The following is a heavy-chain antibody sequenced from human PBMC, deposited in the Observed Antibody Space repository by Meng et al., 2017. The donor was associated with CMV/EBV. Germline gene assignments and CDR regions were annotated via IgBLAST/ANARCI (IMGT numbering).Heavy chain of an antibody. V-gene: IGHV1-18*01. CDR3: ATDILTHFDY. D-gene: IGHD3-9*01. J-gene: IGHJ4*02. CDR2: ISAYNGNT. CDR1: GYTFTSYG. Sequence: QVQLGRSGAGVKKPGASVKVPCKASGYTFTSYGISWVRQAPGQGLEWMGWISAYNGNTNYAQRLQGRVTMTTDTSTSTAYMELRSLRSDDTAVYYCATDILTHFDYWGQGTLVTVSS.